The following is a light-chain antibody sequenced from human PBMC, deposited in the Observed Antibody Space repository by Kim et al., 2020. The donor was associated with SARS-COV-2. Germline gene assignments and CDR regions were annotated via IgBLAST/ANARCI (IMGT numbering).Light chain of an antibody. V-gene: IGKV3-20*01. CDR2: GSF. CDR1: PSCCPSL. J-gene: IGKJ4*01. CDR3: QQYGSSPLT. Sequence: SPGGRPTPSLRARPSCCPSLLRWFQQKPCQAPRLLHFGSFHQATGIPDRFSGSGSGTDFTLTISRLEPEDFAVYYCQQYGSSPLTFGGGTKVDIK.